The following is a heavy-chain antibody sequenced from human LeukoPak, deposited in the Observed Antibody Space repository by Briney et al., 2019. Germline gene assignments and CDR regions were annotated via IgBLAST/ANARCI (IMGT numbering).Heavy chain of an antibody. Sequence: SETLSLTCTVSGGSISSYYWSWIRQPPGKGLEWIGYIYYSGSTNYNPSLKSRVTISVDTSKNQFSLKLSSVTAADTAVYYCARTSYALDAFDFWGQGRLVTVSS. D-gene: IGHD2-2*01. CDR3: ARTSYALDAFDF. V-gene: IGHV4-59*01. CDR1: GGSISSYY. J-gene: IGHJ3*01. CDR2: IYYSGST.